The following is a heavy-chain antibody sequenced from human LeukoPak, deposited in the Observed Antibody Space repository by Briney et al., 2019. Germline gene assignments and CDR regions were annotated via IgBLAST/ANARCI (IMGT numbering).Heavy chain of an antibody. J-gene: IGHJ4*02. V-gene: IGHV3-30*02. Sequence: PGGSLRLSCAASGFTFSSYGMHWVRQAPGKGLEWVAFIHFDGSTKYSGDSVKGRFTISRDNSKNTLYLQMNSLRPEDTAVYHCAKDQCTRTSCDGYPGYWGQGSLVTVSS. D-gene: IGHD2-2*01. CDR1: GFTFSSYG. CDR2: IHFDGSTK. CDR3: AKDQCTRTSCDGYPGY.